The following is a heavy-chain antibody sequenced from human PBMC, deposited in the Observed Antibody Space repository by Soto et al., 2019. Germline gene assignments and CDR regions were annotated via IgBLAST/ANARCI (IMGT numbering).Heavy chain of an antibody. V-gene: IGHV4-4*07. CDR1: GGAISGYY. D-gene: IGHD3-3*01. Sequence: PSETLSLTCTVTGGAISGYYWTWIRQSDGEGLEWIGRIYSRGSTNYNPSLKSRVTISLDTSMNYFSLRLSSVTAADTAVYYCARGQRFSDWFDPWGQGTLVTVSS. J-gene: IGHJ5*02. CDR3: ARGQRFSDWFDP. CDR2: IYSRGST.